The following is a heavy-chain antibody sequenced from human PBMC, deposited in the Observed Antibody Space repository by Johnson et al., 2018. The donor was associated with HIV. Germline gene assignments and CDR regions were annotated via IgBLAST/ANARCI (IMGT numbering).Heavy chain of an antibody. J-gene: IGHJ3*02. D-gene: IGHD2-15*01. Sequence: VQLVESGGGLVQPGRSLRLSCAASGFTFDDYAMHWVRQAPGKGLEWVSCISWNSGNIGYADSVKGRFTISRDNAKNSLYLQMNSLRAEDTALYYCAKDRWVYPAGWGDYSLNSFDSWGQGTMVTVSS. CDR3: AKDRWVYPAGWGDYSLNSFDS. CDR1: GFTFDDYA. V-gene: IGHV3-9*01. CDR2: ISWNSGNI.